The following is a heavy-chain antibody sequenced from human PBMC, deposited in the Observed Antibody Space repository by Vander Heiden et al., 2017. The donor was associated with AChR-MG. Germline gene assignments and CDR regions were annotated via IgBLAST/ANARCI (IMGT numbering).Heavy chain of an antibody. CDR1: GGSISSYY. V-gene: IGHV4-4*07. Sequence: QVQLQESGPGLVKPSETLSLTCTVSGGSISSYYWSWIRQPAGKGLELIGRIYTSGSTNYNPSLKSRVTMSVDTSKNQFSLKLSSVTAADTAVYYCAREYSSGWYGYFDYWGQGTLVTVSS. CDR2: IYTSGST. D-gene: IGHD6-19*01. J-gene: IGHJ4*02. CDR3: AREYSSGWYGYFDY.